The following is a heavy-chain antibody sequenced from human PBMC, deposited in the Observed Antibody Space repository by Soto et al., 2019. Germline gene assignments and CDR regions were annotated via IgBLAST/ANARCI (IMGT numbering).Heavy chain of an antibody. J-gene: IGHJ2*01. V-gene: IGHV3-11*01. Sequence: QVQLVESGGGLVKPGGSLRLSCAASGFTFSDYYVNWIRQAPGKGLEWVSYISGDATNIFYPGSVEDRFTISRDNAKNSLFLQMNSLRVEGSAVYYCVRDRRSTRGSYRELWGCGSLVSVSS. CDR1: GFTFSDYY. D-gene: IGHD6-13*01. CDR2: ISGDATNI. CDR3: VRDRRSTRGSYREL.